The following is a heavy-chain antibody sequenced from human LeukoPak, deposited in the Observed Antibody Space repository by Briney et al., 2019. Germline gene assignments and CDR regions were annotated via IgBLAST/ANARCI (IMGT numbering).Heavy chain of an antibody. V-gene: IGHV3-23*01. CDR3: AKEYRVGYYGDFDC. J-gene: IGHJ4*02. CDR2: ISGSSGST. Sequence: GGSLRLSCAASGFTFSNYAMSWVRQAPGKGLEWVSAISGSSGSTHYAESVKGRFTISRDNSKNTLYLQMSSLRAEDTAVYYCAKEYRVGYYGDFDCWGQGTLVTVSS. D-gene: IGHD3-3*01. CDR1: GFTFSNYA.